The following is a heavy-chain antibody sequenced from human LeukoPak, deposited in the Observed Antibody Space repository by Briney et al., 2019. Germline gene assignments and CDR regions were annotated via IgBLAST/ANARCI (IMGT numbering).Heavy chain of an antibody. CDR1: GGSVSSSSYY. J-gene: IGHJ5*02. CDR2: ISYSGTN. V-gene: IGHV4-39*01. Sequence: SETLSLTCTVSGGSVSSSSYYWGWIRQPQGKGLEWIGSISYSGTNYNNPSLKSRVSISIDTSENQFSVKLTSVTAADTAMYYCASLGTLRSWGQGTLVTVSS. CDR3: ASLGTLRS. D-gene: IGHD7-27*01.